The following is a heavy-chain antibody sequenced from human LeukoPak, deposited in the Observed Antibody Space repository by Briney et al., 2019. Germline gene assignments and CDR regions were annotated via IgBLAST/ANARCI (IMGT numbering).Heavy chain of an antibody. CDR3: ARDPGPFYQYGYSSGWYGWYFDY. Sequence: ASVKVSCKASGYTFTSYAMHWVRPAPGQRVEWMGWINAGNGNTKNSQEFQGRVTITRDTSASTAYMELSSLRSEDMAVYYCARDPGPFYQYGYSSGWYGWYFDYWGQGTLVTVSS. J-gene: IGHJ4*02. CDR1: GYTFTSYA. D-gene: IGHD6-19*01. CDR2: INAGNGNT. V-gene: IGHV1-3*03.